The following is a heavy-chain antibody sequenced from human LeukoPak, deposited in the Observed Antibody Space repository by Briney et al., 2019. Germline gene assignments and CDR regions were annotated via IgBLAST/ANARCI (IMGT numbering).Heavy chain of an antibody. J-gene: IGHJ4*02. Sequence: PGGSLRLSCAASGFTFSDYYMTWIRQAPGKGLEWVSHISSSGSHTTYADSVKGRFTISRDNAKNSLSLQVNSLRADDTAVYYCARVGSIAAAGTPDYWGQGTLVTVSS. CDR2: ISSSGSHT. CDR3: ARVGSIAAAGTPDY. V-gene: IGHV3-11*06. CDR1: GFTFSDYY. D-gene: IGHD6-13*01.